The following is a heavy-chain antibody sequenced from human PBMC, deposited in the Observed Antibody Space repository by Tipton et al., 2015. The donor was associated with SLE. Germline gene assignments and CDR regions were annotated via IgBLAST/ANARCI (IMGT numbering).Heavy chain of an antibody. Sequence: TLSLTCAVYGGSFSGYYWNWIRQPPGKGLEWIGEINYGGSTNYNPSLKSRVTISVDTSKNQFSLKLSSVTAADTAVYYCARDEYRYDATGYHLLGHFDFWGQGTLVTVSS. CDR1: GGSFSGYY. CDR3: ARDEYRYDATGYHLLGHFDF. CDR2: INYGGST. D-gene: IGHD3-22*01. V-gene: IGHV4-34*01. J-gene: IGHJ4*02.